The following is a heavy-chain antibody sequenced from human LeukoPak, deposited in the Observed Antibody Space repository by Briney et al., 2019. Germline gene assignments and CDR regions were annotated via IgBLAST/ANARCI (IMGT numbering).Heavy chain of an antibody. D-gene: IGHD3-10*01. CDR3: ARDPNAYGTFRYFDL. CDR1: GGTFSSFA. Sequence: SVKVSCKASGGTFSSFALNWARQAPGQGLEWMGGIIPLFGTVNYSQKFQGRVTITAVESTSTAYMELSSLRSEDSALYYCARDPNAYGTFRYFDLWGRGTLVTVSS. CDR2: IIPLFGTV. V-gene: IGHV1-69*13. J-gene: IGHJ2*01.